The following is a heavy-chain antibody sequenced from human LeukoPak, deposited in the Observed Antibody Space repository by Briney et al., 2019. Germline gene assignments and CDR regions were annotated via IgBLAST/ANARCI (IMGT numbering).Heavy chain of an antibody. CDR3: TRVGYIDEGIDY. J-gene: IGHJ4*02. CDR2: IKQDGSKK. CDR1: GFPFSSYW. Sequence: HAGGPLRLSCVASGFPFSSYWMTWVRQAPGKGLEWVANIKQDGSKKSYVDSVKGRSTISRDNAKNSLYLQMNSLRAEDTAIYYCTRVGYIDEGIDYWGQGTLVTVSS. D-gene: IGHD5-24*01. V-gene: IGHV3-7*04.